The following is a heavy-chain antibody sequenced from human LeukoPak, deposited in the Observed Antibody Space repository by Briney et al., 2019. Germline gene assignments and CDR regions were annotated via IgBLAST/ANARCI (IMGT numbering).Heavy chain of an antibody. V-gene: IGHV5-51*01. Sequence: GESLKISCKGSGYSFTSYWIGWVRQMPGKGLEWMGIIYPGDSDTRYSPSFQGQVTISADKSISTAYLQWSSLKASDTAMYYCARHGVLAAAGRGAFDYWGQGTLVTVSS. J-gene: IGHJ4*02. CDR2: IYPGDSDT. CDR3: ARHGVLAAAGRGAFDY. CDR1: GYSFTSYW. D-gene: IGHD6-13*01.